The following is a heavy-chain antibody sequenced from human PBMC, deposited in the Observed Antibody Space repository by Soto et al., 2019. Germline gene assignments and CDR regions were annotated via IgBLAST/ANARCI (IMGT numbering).Heavy chain of an antibody. V-gene: IGHV1-18*01. CDR3: AREGEGTSHLTYYYGMDV. CDR2: ISAYNGNT. Sequence: GASVKVSCKASGYTFTSYGISWVRQAPGQGLEWMGWISAYNGNTKYAQKLQGRVTMTTDTSTSTAYMELRSLRSDDTAVYYCAREGEGTSHLTYYYGMDVWGQGTTVTVSS. D-gene: IGHD2-2*01. CDR1: GYTFTSYG. J-gene: IGHJ6*02.